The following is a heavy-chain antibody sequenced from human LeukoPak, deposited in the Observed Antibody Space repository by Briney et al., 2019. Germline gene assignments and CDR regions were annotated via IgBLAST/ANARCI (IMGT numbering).Heavy chain of an antibody. CDR3: ARHRAGILDY. Sequence: ASETLSLTCTVSGGSISGSSYYWGWIRQPPGKGLEWIGSIYYSGSTYYNPSLKSRVTISVDTSKNQFSLKLSSVTAADTAVYYCARHRAGILDYWGQGTLVTVSS. D-gene: IGHD1-14*01. V-gene: IGHV4-39*01. CDR2: IYYSGST. CDR1: GGSISGSSYY. J-gene: IGHJ4*02.